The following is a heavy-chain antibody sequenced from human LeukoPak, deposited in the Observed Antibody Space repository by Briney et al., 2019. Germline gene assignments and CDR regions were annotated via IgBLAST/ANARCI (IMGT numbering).Heavy chain of an antibody. CDR1: GFTFSAYA. CDR2: ISSDGTHK. D-gene: IGHD5-24*01. CDR3: ARDEVASWYYYGMDV. V-gene: IGHV3-30-3*01. J-gene: IGHJ6*02. Sequence: PGGSLRLSCAASGFTFSAYAMHWVRQAPGKGPEWVAVISSDGTHKIYADSVKGRFTISRDNSEKKLYLQMNSLRVEDTAMYYCARDEVASWYYYGMDVRGQGTTVSVSS.